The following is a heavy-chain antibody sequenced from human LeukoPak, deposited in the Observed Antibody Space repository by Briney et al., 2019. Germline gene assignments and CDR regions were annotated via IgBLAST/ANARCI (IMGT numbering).Heavy chain of an antibody. CDR2: TYHSGST. CDR1: GYSISSGYY. Sequence: SETLSLTCAVSGYSISSGYYWGWIRQPPGKGLEWIGTTYHSGSTYYNPSLKSRVTISVDTSKNQFSLKLSSVTAADTAVYYCARGGYSYVRYHFDYWGQGTLVTVS. D-gene: IGHD5-18*01. CDR3: ARGGYSYVRYHFDY. V-gene: IGHV4-38-2*01. J-gene: IGHJ4*02.